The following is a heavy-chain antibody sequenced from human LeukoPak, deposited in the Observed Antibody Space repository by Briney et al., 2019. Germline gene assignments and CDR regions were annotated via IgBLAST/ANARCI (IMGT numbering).Heavy chain of an antibody. J-gene: IGHJ4*02. CDR1: GFTFSSYH. D-gene: IGHD3-16*01. Sequence: ASVKVSCKAFGFTFSSYHIHWVRQAPGQGLEWMGIIKPRDDSTIYAQKFQGRLIMTWDTSTSTAYMELSSLRSDDTALYYCARDFVWAVDYWDQGSLVTVSS. V-gene: IGHV1-46*01. CDR3: ARDFVWAVDY. CDR2: IKPRDDST.